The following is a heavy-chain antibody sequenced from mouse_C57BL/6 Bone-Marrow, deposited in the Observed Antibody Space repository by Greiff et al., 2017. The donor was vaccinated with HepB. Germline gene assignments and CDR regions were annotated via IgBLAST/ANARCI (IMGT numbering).Heavy chain of an antibody. Sequence: DVQVVESEGGLVQPGSSMKLSCTASGFTFSDYYMAWVRQVPEKGLEWVANINYDGSSTYYLDSLKSRFIISRDNAKNILYLQMSSLKSEDTATYYCARGDYGSSYPYFDYWGQGTTLTVSS. V-gene: IGHV5-16*01. CDR1: GFTFSDYY. CDR2: INYDGSST. CDR3: ARGDYGSSYPYFDY. D-gene: IGHD1-1*01. J-gene: IGHJ2*01.